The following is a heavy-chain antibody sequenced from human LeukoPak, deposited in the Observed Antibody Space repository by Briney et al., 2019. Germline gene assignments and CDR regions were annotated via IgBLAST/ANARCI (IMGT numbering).Heavy chain of an antibody. Sequence: GGSLRLSCAASGFTFEDFSMHWVRQVPGKGLEWISLIDWDGGITYYADSVKGRFTVSRDNSKSSLYLQLNSLTPEDTAFYYCTKDSFVATTSYLDSWGQGTLVTVSS. CDR1: GFTFEDFS. D-gene: IGHD1-26*01. V-gene: IGHV3-43*01. CDR2: IDWDGGIT. CDR3: TKDSFVATTSYLDS. J-gene: IGHJ4*02.